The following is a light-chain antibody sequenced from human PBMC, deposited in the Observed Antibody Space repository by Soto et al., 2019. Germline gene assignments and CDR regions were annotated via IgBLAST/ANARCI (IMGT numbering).Light chain of an antibody. CDR2: LGS. CDR3: MQALQTPWT. V-gene: IGKV2-28*01. Sequence: DIVVTQSPISLPVTPGEPASISCRSSQSLLYSNGYNYLDWYLQKPGQSPQLLIYLGSDRASGVPDRFSGSGSGTDFTLKISRGEAEDVGVYYCMQALQTPWTLGQGTKVEIK. CDR1: QSLLYSNGYNY. J-gene: IGKJ1*01.